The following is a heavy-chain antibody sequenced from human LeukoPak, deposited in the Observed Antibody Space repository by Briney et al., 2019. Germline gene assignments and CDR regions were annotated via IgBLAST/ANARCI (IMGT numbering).Heavy chain of an antibody. CDR3: AREDSSSSNDAFDI. V-gene: IGHV4-34*01. J-gene: IGHJ3*02. CDR1: GGSFSGYY. CDR2: INHSGNT. D-gene: IGHD6-6*01. Sequence: SETLSLTXAVYGGSFSGYYWSWIRQPPGKGLEWIGEINHSGNTKYNPSLKSRVTISVDTSKNQFSLKLSSVTAADTAVYYCAREDSSSSNDAFDIWGQGTMVTVSS.